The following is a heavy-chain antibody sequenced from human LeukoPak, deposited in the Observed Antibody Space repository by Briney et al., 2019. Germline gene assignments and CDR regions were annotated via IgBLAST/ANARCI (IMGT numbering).Heavy chain of an antibody. CDR2: IIPIFGTA. Sequence: SVKVSCKASGGTFSSYAISWVRQAPGQGLEWMGRIIPIFGTANYAQKFQGRVTITTDESTSTAYMELSSLRSEGTAVYYCASRYSSGWYYNGLDYWGQGTLVTVSS. V-gene: IGHV1-69*05. CDR1: GGTFSSYA. D-gene: IGHD6-19*01. J-gene: IGHJ4*02. CDR3: ASRYSSGWYYNGLDY.